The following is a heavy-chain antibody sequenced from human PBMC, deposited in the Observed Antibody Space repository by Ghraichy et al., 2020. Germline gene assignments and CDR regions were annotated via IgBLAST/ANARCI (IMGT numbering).Heavy chain of an antibody. CDR2: MNPNSGNT. D-gene: IGHD3-3*01. CDR3: ARGHPNTYYDFWTHYYYYGMDV. Sequence: ASVKVSCKASGYTFTSYDINWVRQATGQGLEWMGWMNPNSGNTGYAQKFQGRVTMTRNTSISTAYIELSSLRSEDTAVYYCARGHPNTYYDFWTHYYYYGMDVWGQGTTVTVSS. J-gene: IGHJ6*02. V-gene: IGHV1-8*01. CDR1: GYTFTSYD.